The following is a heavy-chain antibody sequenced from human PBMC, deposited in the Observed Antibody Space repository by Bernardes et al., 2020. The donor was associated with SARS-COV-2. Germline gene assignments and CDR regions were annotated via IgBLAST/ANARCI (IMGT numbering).Heavy chain of an antibody. CDR2: ISGSGGST. Sequence: GGSLRLSCAASGFTFSSYAMSWVRQAPGKGLEWVSAISGSGGSTYYADSVKGRFTISRDNSKNTLYLQMNSLRAEDTAVYYCAKYSSGWYSGIYYYYYGMDVWGQGTTVTVSS. V-gene: IGHV3-23*01. J-gene: IGHJ6*02. CDR1: GFTFSSYA. D-gene: IGHD6-19*01. CDR3: AKYSSGWYSGIYYYYYGMDV.